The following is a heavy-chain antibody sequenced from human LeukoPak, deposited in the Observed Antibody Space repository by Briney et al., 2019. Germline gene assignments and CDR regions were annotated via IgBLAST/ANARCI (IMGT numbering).Heavy chain of an antibody. J-gene: IGHJ4*02. CDR2: IYSGGTA. CDR1: GFTFSSYG. CDR3: AGGTDFWSGYSFDS. Sequence: PGGSLRLSCAASGFTFSSYGMHWVRQAPGKGLEWVSLIYSGGTADFADSVKGRFTISRDISKNTLSLQLSSLRPEDTAVYFCAGGTDFWSGYSFDSWGQGTLVTVSS. V-gene: IGHV3-NL1*01. D-gene: IGHD3-3*01.